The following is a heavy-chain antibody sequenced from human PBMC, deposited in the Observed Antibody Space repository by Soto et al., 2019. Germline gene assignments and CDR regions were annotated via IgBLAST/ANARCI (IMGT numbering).Heavy chain of an antibody. J-gene: IGHJ1*01. D-gene: IGHD3-22*01. Sequence: SETLSLTCAVSGYPISSGYYWGWIRQPPGKGLEWIGSIYHSGSTYYNPSLKSRVTISVDTSKNQFSLKLSSVTAADTAVYYCADADYYDSSGYWINFQHWGQGTLVTVSS. CDR3: ADADYYDSSGYWINFQH. CDR2: IYHSGST. CDR1: GYPISSGYY. V-gene: IGHV4-38-2*01.